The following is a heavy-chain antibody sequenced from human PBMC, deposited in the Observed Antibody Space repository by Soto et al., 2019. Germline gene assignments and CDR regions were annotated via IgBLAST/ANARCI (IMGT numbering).Heavy chain of an antibody. Sequence: QVQLQESGPGLVKPSQTLSLSCTVSGGSISSAAYYWSWIRQHPGKGLEWIGYISHSGSTYYTPSLKSPVIISADTSKIQFSLNLTSVTPADTAVYYCAREYTYGSNLFDCWGQGALVTVSS. D-gene: IGHD5-18*01. J-gene: IGHJ4*02. CDR1: GGSISSAAYY. CDR3: AREYTYGSNLFDC. CDR2: ISHSGST. V-gene: IGHV4-31*01.